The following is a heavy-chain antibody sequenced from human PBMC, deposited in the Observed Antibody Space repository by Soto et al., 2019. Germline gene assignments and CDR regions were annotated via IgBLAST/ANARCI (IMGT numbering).Heavy chain of an antibody. V-gene: IGHV5-51*01. CDR1: GYSFTSYW. CDR2: IYPGDSDT. J-gene: IGHJ6*02. D-gene: IGHD3-3*01. CDR3: ARDLSYLEWNYYGMDV. Sequence: GESLKISCKGSGYSFTSYWIGWVRQMPGKGLEWMGIIYPGDSDTRYSPSFQGRFTISRDNSKNTLYLEMNNLRAADTAVYYCARDLSYLEWNYYGMDVWGQGTTVTVSS.